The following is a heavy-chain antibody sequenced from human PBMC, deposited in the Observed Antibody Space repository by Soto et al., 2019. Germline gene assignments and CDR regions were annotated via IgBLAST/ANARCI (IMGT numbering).Heavy chain of an antibody. D-gene: IGHD6-19*01. CDR2: ISGSGGST. CDR1: GFTFSSYA. J-gene: IGHJ3*02. Sequence: EVQLLESGGGLVQPGGSLRLSCAASGFTFSSYAMSWVRQAPGKGLEWVSAISGSGGSTYYADSVKGRFTISRDNSKNTLYLQMNGLRAEDTAVYYCAKDRSGWYDAFDIWGQGTMVTVSS. CDR3: AKDRSGWYDAFDI. V-gene: IGHV3-23*01.